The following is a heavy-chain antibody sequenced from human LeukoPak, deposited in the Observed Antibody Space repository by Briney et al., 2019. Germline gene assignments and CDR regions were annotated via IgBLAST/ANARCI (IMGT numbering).Heavy chain of an antibody. D-gene: IGHD5-24*01. CDR2: INPSGGST. Sequence: ASVKVSCKSSGYTFTSYYMHWVRQAPAQGLEWMGIINPSGGSTSYAQKFQGRVTMTRDTSTSTVYMELRRLRSEDTAVYYCARDQEMATISLQWSYFDYWGQGTLVTVSS. CDR1: GYTFTSYY. J-gene: IGHJ4*02. CDR3: ARDQEMATISLQWSYFDY. V-gene: IGHV1-46*01.